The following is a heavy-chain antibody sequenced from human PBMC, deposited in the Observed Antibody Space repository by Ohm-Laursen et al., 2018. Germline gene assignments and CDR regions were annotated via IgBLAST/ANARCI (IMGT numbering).Heavy chain of an antibody. CDR3: ARAGHVEMATLGAFDI. CDR1: GFRVSSNY. J-gene: IGHJ3*02. Sequence: SLRLSCAASGFRVSSNYMGWVRQAPGKGLEWVSVIYSGGSTYYADSVKGRFTISRDNSKNTLYLQMNSLRAEDTAVYYCARAGHVEMATLGAFDIWGQGTMVTVSS. D-gene: IGHD5-24*01. V-gene: IGHV3-53*01. CDR2: IYSGGST.